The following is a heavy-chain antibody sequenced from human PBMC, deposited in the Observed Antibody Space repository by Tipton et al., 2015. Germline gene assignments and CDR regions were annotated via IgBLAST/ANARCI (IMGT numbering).Heavy chain of an antibody. CDR2: IWHDGSDK. J-gene: IGHJ3*02. CDR1: GFTLSNYA. V-gene: IGHV3-33*01. CDR3: ARSRGTSGWFAFDI. Sequence: SLRLSCAASGFTLSNYAMHWVRQAPGKGLEWVAVIWHDGSDKYYGDTVKGRFTISRDNSKKTLSLQMNSLRAEDTAVYYCARSRGTSGWFAFDIWGQGTMVTVSS. D-gene: IGHD6-19*01.